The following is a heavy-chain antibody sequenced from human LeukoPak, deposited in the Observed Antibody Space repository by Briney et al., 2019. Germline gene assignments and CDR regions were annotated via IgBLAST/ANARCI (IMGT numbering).Heavy chain of an antibody. Sequence: PGGSLRLSCAASGFTFSDYYMSWIRQAPGNGLEWVSYISSSGSTIYYADSVKGRFTISRDNAKNSLYLQMNSLRAEDTAVYYCARDFWSGYSDYYYYGMDVWGQGTTVTVSS. J-gene: IGHJ6*02. D-gene: IGHD3-3*01. CDR2: ISSSGSTI. CDR1: GFTFSDYY. V-gene: IGHV3-11*01. CDR3: ARDFWSGYSDYYYYGMDV.